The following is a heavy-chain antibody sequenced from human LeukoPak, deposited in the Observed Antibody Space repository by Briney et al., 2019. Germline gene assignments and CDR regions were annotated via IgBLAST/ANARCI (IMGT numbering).Heavy chain of an antibody. CDR2: IGTAGDT. CDR1: GFTFSSYD. J-gene: IGHJ6*02. Sequence: TGGSLRLSCAASGFTFSSYDMHWVRQATGKGLEWVSAIGTAGDTYYPGSVKGRFTISRENAKNSLYLQMNSLRAEDTAVYYCARGGDGYSFGYVMDVRGQGTTVTVSS. CDR3: ARGGDGYSFGYVMDV. V-gene: IGHV3-13*01. D-gene: IGHD5-24*01.